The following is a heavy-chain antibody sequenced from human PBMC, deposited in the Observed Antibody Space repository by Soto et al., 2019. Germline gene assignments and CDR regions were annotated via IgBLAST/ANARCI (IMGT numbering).Heavy chain of an antibody. J-gene: IGHJ4*02. Sequence: GGSLTLSCVASGFNLSHPWMTWVRQAAGKGLEWVGRIKSKTDGGTADYAAPVKGRATISRDDSKNTVYLQMNSLKTEDTAVYYCTTGIYYDILTGYHNVAYWGQGALVTVSS. CDR1: GFNLSHPW. D-gene: IGHD3-9*01. CDR3: TTGIYYDILTGYHNVAY. CDR2: IKSKTDGGTA. V-gene: IGHV3-15*01.